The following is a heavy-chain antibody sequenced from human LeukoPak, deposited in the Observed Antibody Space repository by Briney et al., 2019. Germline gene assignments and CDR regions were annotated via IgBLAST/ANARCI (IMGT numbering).Heavy chain of an antibody. Sequence: GGSLRLSCAASGFTFSSYAMHWVRRAPGKGLEWVAVISYDGSNKYYADSVKGRFTISRDNSKNTLYLQMNSLRAEDTAVYYCARRSGLRDFDYWGQGTLVTVSS. CDR2: ISYDGSNK. CDR3: ARRSGLRDFDY. J-gene: IGHJ4*02. V-gene: IGHV3-30-3*01. CDR1: GFTFSSYA. D-gene: IGHD6-25*01.